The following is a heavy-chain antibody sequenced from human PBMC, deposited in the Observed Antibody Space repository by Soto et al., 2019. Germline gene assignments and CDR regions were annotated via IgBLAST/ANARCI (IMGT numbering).Heavy chain of an antibody. Sequence: GGSLRLSCAASGFTFRDYYMSWIRQAPGKGLEWVSYISSSGSTTYYADSVKGRFTISRDNARNSLYLQMNSLRAEDTAVYYCARDCSGGSCYINFYYGMDVWGQGTTVTVSS. D-gene: IGHD2-15*01. CDR3: ARDCSGGSCYINFYYGMDV. V-gene: IGHV3-11*01. CDR2: ISSSGSTT. CDR1: GFTFRDYY. J-gene: IGHJ6*02.